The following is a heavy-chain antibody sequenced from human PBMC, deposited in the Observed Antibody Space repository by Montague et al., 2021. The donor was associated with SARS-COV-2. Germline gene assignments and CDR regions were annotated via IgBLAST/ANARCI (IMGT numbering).Heavy chain of an antibody. J-gene: IGHJ4*02. V-gene: IGHV4-61*02. CDR3: ARDIAVAGLFDY. Sequence: TQSLTCTVSGGSISSGSYYWSWIRQPAGKGLEWIGRIPISGSTNYNPSLKSRVTISADTSKNQFSLKLSSVTAADTAVYYCARDIAVAGLFDYWGQGTLVTVSS. D-gene: IGHD6-19*01. CDR2: IPISGST. CDR1: GGSISSGSYY.